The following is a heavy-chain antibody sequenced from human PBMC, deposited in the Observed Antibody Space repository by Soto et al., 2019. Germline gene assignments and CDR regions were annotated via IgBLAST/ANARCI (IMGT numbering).Heavy chain of an antibody. CDR2: ISYDGSNK. CDR3: AKRDSGWYEGYYYYGMDV. CDR1: GFTFSSYG. Sequence: PGGSLRLSCAASGFTFSSYGMHWVRQAPGKGLEWVAVISYDGSNKYYADSVKGRFTISRDNSKNTLYLQMNSLRAEDTAVYYCAKRDSGWYEGYYYYGMDVWGQGTTVTVSS. J-gene: IGHJ6*02. V-gene: IGHV3-30*18. D-gene: IGHD6-19*01.